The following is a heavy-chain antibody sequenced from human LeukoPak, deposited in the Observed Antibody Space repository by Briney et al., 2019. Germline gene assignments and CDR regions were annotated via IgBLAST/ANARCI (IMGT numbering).Heavy chain of an antibody. CDR2: IYSGGST. Sequence: PGGSLRLSCAASGFTVSSNYMSWVRQAPGKGLEWVSVIYSGGSTYYADSVKGRFTISRDNSKKTLYLQMNSLRPEDTAVYYCARDRLHYGEYEKTLDYWGQGTLVTVSS. CDR1: GFTVSSNY. D-gene: IGHD4-17*01. V-gene: IGHV3-53*05. CDR3: ARDRLHYGEYEKTLDY. J-gene: IGHJ4*02.